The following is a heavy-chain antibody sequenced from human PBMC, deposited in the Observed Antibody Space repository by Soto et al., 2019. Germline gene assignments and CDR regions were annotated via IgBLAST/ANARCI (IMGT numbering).Heavy chain of an antibody. CDR3: ARYIPGVRYYGMDV. Sequence: EVQLLESGGGLVQPGGPLGLSCAALGLLFSSFALKWVRQAPGKGLEWVSLIGESGTPTYYADSVKGRFTISRDNSGNTLFLEMYSLRAEDTAVYYCARYIPGVRYYGMDVWGQGTTVTVSS. J-gene: IGHJ6*02. CDR1: GLLFSSFA. V-gene: IGHV3-23*01. D-gene: IGHD2-2*01. CDR2: IGESGTPT.